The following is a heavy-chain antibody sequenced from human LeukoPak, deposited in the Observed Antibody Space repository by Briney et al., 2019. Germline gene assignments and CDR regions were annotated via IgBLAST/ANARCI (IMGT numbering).Heavy chain of an antibody. V-gene: IGHV4-59*01. CDR3: ARGHNYDFWSGYEPNWFDP. CDR1: GCSISSYY. J-gene: IGHJ5*02. D-gene: IGHD3-3*01. Sequence: SETLSLTCTVSGCSISSYYWSWIRQPPGKGLEWIGYIYYSGSTNYNPSLKSRVTISVDTSKNQFTLKLSSVTAADTAVYYCARGHNYDFWSGYEPNWFDPWGQGTLVTVSS. CDR2: IYYSGST.